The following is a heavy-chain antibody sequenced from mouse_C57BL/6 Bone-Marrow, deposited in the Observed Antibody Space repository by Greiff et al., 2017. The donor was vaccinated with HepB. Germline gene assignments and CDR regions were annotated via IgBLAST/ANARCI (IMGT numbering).Heavy chain of an antibody. D-gene: IGHD3-2*02. J-gene: IGHJ2*01. V-gene: IGHV1-15*01. CDR2: IDPETGGT. Sequence: VQLQESGAELVRPGASVTLSCKASGYTFTDYEMHWVKQTPVHGLEWIGAIDPETGGTAYNQKFKGKAILTADKSSSTAYMELRSLTSEDSAVYYCTRSRDSSGSLGWGQGTTLTVSS. CDR3: TRSRDSSGSLG. CDR1: GYTFTDYE.